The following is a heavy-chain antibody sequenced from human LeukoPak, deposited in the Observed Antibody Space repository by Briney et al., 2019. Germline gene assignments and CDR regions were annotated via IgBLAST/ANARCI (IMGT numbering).Heavy chain of an antibody. Sequence: GESLKISCKGSGYSFTSYWIGWVRQMPGKGLEWMGIIYPGDSDTRYSPSFQGQVTISADKSISTAYLQWSSLKASDTAMYYCARGGYGSGSYYIPLDTNWFDPWGQGTLVTVSS. CDR2: IYPGDSDT. D-gene: IGHD3-10*01. V-gene: IGHV5-51*01. J-gene: IGHJ5*02. CDR1: GYSFTSYW. CDR3: ARGGYGSGSYYIPLDTNWFDP.